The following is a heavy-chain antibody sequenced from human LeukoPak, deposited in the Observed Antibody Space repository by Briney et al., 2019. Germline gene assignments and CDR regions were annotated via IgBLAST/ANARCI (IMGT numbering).Heavy chain of an antibody. V-gene: IGHV3-30*18. CDR3: AKTLGPPGGLDY. J-gene: IGHJ4*02. Sequence: GGSLRLFCAASGFTFSSYGMHWVRQAPGKGLEWVAVISYDGSNKYYADSVKGRFTISRDNSKNTLYLQMNSLRAEDTAVYYCAKTLGPPGGLDYWGQGTLVTVSS. CDR1: GFTFSSYG. CDR2: ISYDGSNK.